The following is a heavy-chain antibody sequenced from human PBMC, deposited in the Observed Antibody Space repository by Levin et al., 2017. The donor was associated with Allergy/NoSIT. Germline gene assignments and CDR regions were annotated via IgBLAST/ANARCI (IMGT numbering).Heavy chain of an antibody. V-gene: IGHV3-15*04. Sequence: PSETLSLTCAASGFTFSNAWMSWVRQAPGKGLEWVGRIESKTDGGTTDYAAPVKGRFTISRDDSKNTLYLQMSSLKTEDTAVYYCTTDTHYFDSSGYYFWGQGTLVTVSS. D-gene: IGHD3-22*01. CDR2: IESKTDGGTT. J-gene: IGHJ4*02. CDR1: GFTFSNAW. CDR3: TTDTHYFDSSGYYF.